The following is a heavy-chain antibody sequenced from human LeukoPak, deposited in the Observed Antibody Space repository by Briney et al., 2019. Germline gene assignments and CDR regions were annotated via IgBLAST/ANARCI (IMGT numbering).Heavy chain of an antibody. D-gene: IGHD4-17*01. CDR1: GGSISSYY. CDR2: IYYSGST. J-gene: IGHJ3*02. CDR3: ARTTESFDAFDI. Sequence: SETLSLTCTVSGGSISSYYWSWIRQPPGKGLEWIGYIYYSGSTNYNPSLKSRVTISEDTSKNQFSLKLSSVTAADTAVYYCARTTESFDAFDIWGQGTMVTVSS. V-gene: IGHV4-59*01.